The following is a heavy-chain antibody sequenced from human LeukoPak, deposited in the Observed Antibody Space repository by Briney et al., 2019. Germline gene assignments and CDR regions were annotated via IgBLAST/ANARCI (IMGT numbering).Heavy chain of an antibody. V-gene: IGHV5-51*01. CDR3: ARRKTADATYDY. J-gene: IGHJ4*02. CDR1: GYSFTSYW. CDR2: ISPGDSDT. Sequence: KVSCKASGYSFTSYWIGWVRQMPGKGLEWMGIISPGDSDTRYSPSFQGQVTISADKSISTAYLQWSSLKASDTAMYYCARRKTADATYDYWGQGTLVTVSS. D-gene: IGHD1-26*01.